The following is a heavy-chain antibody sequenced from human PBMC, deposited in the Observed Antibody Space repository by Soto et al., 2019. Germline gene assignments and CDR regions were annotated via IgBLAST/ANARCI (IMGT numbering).Heavy chain of an antibody. D-gene: IGHD2-2*01. CDR2: ISYSGST. CDR3: ERADPAESVVY. J-gene: IGHJ4*02. Sequence: SETLSLTCTVSGGSMSSHYWTWLRQSPGKGLEWIGYISYSGSTYHNPSLKSRVSISADTSKNQFSLRMNSMIAADTAVYYCERADPAESVVYWGQGTRVTVSS. V-gene: IGHV4-59*11. CDR1: GGSMSSHY.